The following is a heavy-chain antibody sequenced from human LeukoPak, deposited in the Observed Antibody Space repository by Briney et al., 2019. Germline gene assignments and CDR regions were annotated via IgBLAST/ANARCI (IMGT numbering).Heavy chain of an antibody. CDR1: GFIFSNYG. V-gene: IGHV3-30*02. Sequence: GGSLRLSCVATGFIFSNYGLHWVGQAPGKGLEWVAFTRSDGSGEYYTDSVKGRFTISRDNSKNTLYLQMNSLRVEDTAVYYCGKHDSASDYWGQGTLVTVSS. CDR3: GKHDSASDY. CDR2: TRSDGSGE. J-gene: IGHJ4*02. D-gene: IGHD1-26*01.